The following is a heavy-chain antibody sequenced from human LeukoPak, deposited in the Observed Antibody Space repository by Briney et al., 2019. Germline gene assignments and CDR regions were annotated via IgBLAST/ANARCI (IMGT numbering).Heavy chain of an antibody. V-gene: IGHV3-53*05. J-gene: IGHJ4*02. CDR1: GFSFIDHY. CDR2: LYSGGDT. Sequence: GGSLRLSCAVSGFSFIDHYMDWVRQAPGKGLEWVSVLYSGGDTYYADSVKGRFTISRDISRHTLYLQMNSLRDEDTAVYYCAMSGSYYSAAYWGQGTLVTVSS. CDR3: AMSGSYYSAAY. D-gene: IGHD1-26*01.